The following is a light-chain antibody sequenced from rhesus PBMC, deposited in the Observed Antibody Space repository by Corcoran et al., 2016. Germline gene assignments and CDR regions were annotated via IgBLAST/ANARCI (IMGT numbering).Light chain of an antibody. J-gene: IGKJ3*01. Sequence: DIQLTQSPSSLSASVGDRVTITCRASQGISSYLAWYQQKSGKAPKLLIYDASNLQSGVPSRFSGSGSVTKFTLTISSLQPEDFATYYCQQRNSYPFTFGPGTKLDIK. CDR1: QGISSY. CDR2: DAS. CDR3: QQRNSYPFT. V-gene: IGKV1-38*01.